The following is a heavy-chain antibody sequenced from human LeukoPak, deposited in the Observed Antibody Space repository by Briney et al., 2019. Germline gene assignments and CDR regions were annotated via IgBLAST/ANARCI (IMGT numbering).Heavy chain of an antibody. CDR1: GFTFSSYS. Sequence: PGGSLRLSCAASGFTFSSYSMNWVRQAPGKGLEWVSSISSSSSYIYYADSVKGRFTISRDNAKNSLYLQINSLRAEDTAVYYCARDIVVALDVWGKETTVTVSS. J-gene: IGHJ6*04. CDR2: ISSSSSYI. CDR3: ARDIVVALDV. V-gene: IGHV3-21*01. D-gene: IGHD2-15*01.